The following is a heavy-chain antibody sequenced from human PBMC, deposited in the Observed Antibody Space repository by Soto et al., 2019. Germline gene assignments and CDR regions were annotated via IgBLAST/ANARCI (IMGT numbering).Heavy chain of an antibody. Sequence: EVQLVESGGGLVQPGGSLRLSCAASGFTFSNWMCWVRQAPGKGLEWVANIKQDGREKYYVDSVKGRFTISRDNTKNSLYLQRNSLRAEDTAVYYCARVSSSYNSYYYYYLDVWGKGNTVTVSS. CDR3: ARVSSSYNSYYYYYLDV. CDR1: GFTFSNW. CDR2: IKQDGREK. D-gene: IGHD6-6*01. V-gene: IGHV3-7*01. J-gene: IGHJ6*03.